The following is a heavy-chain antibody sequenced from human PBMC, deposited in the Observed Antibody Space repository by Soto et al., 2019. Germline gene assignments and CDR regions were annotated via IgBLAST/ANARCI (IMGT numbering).Heavy chain of an antibody. J-gene: IGHJ4*02. Sequence: SETLSLTCSVSGDSMTDRRPYYYWSWLRQPPGKGLEWIAYIENHGRTECKPSFQSRVTVSLDASQTQYSLNLRAVTAADTAVYFCARGIYGDYLDYCGEGILVT. CDR3: ARGIYGDYLDY. V-gene: IGHV4-61*01. CDR2: IENHGRT. CDR1: GDSMTDRRPYYY. D-gene: IGHD3-10*01.